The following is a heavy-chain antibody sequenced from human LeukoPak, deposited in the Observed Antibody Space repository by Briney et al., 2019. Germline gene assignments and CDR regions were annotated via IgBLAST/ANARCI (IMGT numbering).Heavy chain of an antibody. D-gene: IGHD6-19*01. Sequence: GGSLRLSCAASGFTFRSYEMNWVRQAPGKGLEWVSSISSSSSYIYYADSVKGRFTISRDNAKNSLYLQMNSLRAEDTAVYYCARGVAVAGTPSGNWFDPWGQGTLVTVSS. CDR1: GFTFRSYE. CDR2: ISSSSSYI. J-gene: IGHJ5*02. V-gene: IGHV3-21*01. CDR3: ARGVAVAGTPSGNWFDP.